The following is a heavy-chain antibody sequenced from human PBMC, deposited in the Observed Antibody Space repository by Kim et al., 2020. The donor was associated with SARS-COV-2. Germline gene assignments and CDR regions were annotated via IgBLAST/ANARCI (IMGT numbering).Heavy chain of an antibody. D-gene: IGHD1-1*01. Sequence: SPSFQGQVTISADKSISTAYLQWSSLKASDTAMYYCARRVEWNSGYFDLWGRGTLVTVSS. J-gene: IGHJ2*01. V-gene: IGHV5-51*01. CDR3: ARRVEWNSGYFDL.